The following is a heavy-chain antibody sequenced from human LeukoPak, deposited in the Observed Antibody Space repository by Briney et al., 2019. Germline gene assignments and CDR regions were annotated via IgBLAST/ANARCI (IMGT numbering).Heavy chain of an antibody. CDR2: IIPIFGTA. CDR3: ARDPGPHSYYMDV. V-gene: IGHV1-69*06. CDR1: GGTFSSYA. J-gene: IGHJ6*03. Sequence: SVKVSCKASGGTFSSYAISWVRQAPGQGLEWMGRIIPIFGTANYAQKFQGRVTITADKSTSTACMELSSLRSEDTAVYYCARDPGPHSYYMDVWGKGTTVTVSS.